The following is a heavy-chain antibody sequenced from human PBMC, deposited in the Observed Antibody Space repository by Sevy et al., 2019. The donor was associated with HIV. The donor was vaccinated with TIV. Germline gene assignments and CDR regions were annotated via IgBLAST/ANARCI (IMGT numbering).Heavy chain of an antibody. D-gene: IGHD6-6*01. CDR3: AKAAGAARMRVYYYYYGMDV. V-gene: IGHV3-30*18. J-gene: IGHJ6*02. CDR1: GFTFSSYG. CDR2: ISYDGSNK. Sequence: GGSLRLSCAASGFTFSSYGMHWVRQAPSKGLEWVAVISYDGSNKYYADSVKGRFTISRDNSKNTLYLQMNSLRAEDTAVYYCAKAAGAARMRVYYYYYGMDVWGQGTTVTVSS.